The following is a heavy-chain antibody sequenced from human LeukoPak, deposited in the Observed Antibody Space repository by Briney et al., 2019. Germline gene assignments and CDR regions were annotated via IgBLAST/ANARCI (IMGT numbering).Heavy chain of an antibody. CDR1: GGSICNYY. V-gene: IGHV4-59*08. D-gene: IGHD3-10*01. CDR2: IYYSGST. CDR3: ARRAYGSGSFNRYHFDY. J-gene: IGHJ4*02. Sequence: PSETLSLTCTVSGGSICNYYWSWIRQPPGKGLEWIGYIYYSGSTNYNPSLKSRVTISVDTSSNQFSLKLNSVTAADTAVYYCARRAYGSGSFNRYHFDYWGQGTLVAVSS.